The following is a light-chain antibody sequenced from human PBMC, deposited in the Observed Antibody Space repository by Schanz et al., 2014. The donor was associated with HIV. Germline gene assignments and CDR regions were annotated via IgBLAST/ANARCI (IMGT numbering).Light chain of an antibody. CDR2: GAS. J-gene: IGKJ4*02. Sequence: EIVLTQSPGTLSLSPGERGTLSCRASQSVKSNFIGWYQQKPGQAPRLLIFGASNRATGIPDRFSGGVSGTDFTLTISRLEPEDFAVYYCQHYGDSRGTFGGGTKVDI. V-gene: IGKV3-20*01. CDR1: QSVKSNF. CDR3: QHYGDSRGT.